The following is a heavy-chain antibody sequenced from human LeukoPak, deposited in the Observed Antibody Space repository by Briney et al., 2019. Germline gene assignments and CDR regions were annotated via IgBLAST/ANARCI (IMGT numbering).Heavy chain of an antibody. J-gene: IGHJ3*02. CDR3: ARDIGDGYNFGAFDI. D-gene: IGHD5-24*01. V-gene: IGHV3-21*01. Sequence: GGFLRLSCAASGFTFSSYSMNWVRQAPGKGLEWVSSISSSSSYIYYADSVKGRFTISRDNAKNSLYLQMNSLRAEDTAVYYCARDIGDGYNFGAFDIWGQGTMVTVSS. CDR1: GFTFSSYS. CDR2: ISSSSSYI.